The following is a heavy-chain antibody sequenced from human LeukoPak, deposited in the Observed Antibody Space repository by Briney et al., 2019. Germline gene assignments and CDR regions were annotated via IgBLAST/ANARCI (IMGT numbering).Heavy chain of an antibody. D-gene: IGHD3-16*02. Sequence: GGSLRLSCAASGFTFSSYEMNWVRQAPGKGLEWVSYISSSASTIYYADSVKGRFSISRDNSKNTLYLHMNSLRAEDTAVYYCAAQKRGTSRPYYFDYWGQGTLLTVSS. V-gene: IGHV3-48*03. CDR2: ISSSASTI. J-gene: IGHJ4*02. CDR1: GFTFSSYE. CDR3: AAQKRGTSRPYYFDY.